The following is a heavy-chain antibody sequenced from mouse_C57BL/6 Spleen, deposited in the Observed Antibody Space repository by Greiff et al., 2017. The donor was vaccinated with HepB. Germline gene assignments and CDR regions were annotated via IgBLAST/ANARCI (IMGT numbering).Heavy chain of an antibody. J-gene: IGHJ3*01. D-gene: IGHD1-1*01. CDR2: INPGSGGT. CDR3: ARWDYGSSYRFAY. Sequence: QVHVKQSGAELVRPGTSVKVSCKASGYAFTNYLIEWVKQRPGQGLEWIGVINPGSGGTNYNEKFKGKATLTADKSSSTAYMQLSSLTSEDSAVYFCARWDYGSSYRFAYWGQGTLVTVSA. V-gene: IGHV1-54*01. CDR1: GYAFTNYL.